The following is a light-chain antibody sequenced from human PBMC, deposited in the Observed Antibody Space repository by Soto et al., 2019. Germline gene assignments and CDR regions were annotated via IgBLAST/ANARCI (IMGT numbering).Light chain of an antibody. J-gene: IGKJ4*01. Sequence: DILMTQSPSTLSASVGDRVTIYCRASQTISSWLAWYQQKPGRDPKILIYDASSLESGVPSRFSGSGFGTEFSLTISSLQPDDFATYYCQQLNSYPLTFGGGTKVDI. CDR3: QQLNSYPLT. CDR1: QTISSW. V-gene: IGKV1-5*01. CDR2: DAS.